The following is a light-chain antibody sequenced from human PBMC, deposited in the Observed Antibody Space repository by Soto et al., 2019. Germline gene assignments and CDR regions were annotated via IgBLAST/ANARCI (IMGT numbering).Light chain of an antibody. V-gene: IGLV2-14*01. CDR3: SSYTSSSKVV. CDR2: EVS. CDR1: SSDVGGYNY. J-gene: IGLJ2*01. Sequence: QSVLTQPASVSGSPGQSITISCTGTSSDVGGYNYVSWYQQHPGKAPKLMIYEVSNRPSGVSNRFSGSKSGNTASLTISGLQAEDEADSYCSSYTSSSKVVFGGGTKLTVL.